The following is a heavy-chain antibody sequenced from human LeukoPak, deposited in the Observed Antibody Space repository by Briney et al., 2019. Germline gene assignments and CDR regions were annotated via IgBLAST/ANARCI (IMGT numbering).Heavy chain of an antibody. D-gene: IGHD6-19*01. Sequence: SETLSLTCTVSGGSISSYYWSWIRQPPGKGLEWIGYIYYSGSTNYNPSLKSRVTISVDTSKNQFSLKLSSVTAADTAVYYCARGLGGWLRLFDYWGQGTLVTVSS. CDR3: ARGLGGWLRLFDY. V-gene: IGHV4-59*12. J-gene: IGHJ4*02. CDR1: GGSISSYY. CDR2: IYYSGST.